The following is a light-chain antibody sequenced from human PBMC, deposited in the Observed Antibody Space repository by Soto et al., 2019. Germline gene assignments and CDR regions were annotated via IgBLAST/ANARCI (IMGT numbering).Light chain of an antibody. Sequence: DIVMTQSPDSLAVSLGERATINCKSSQSVLYSSNNKNYLAWYQQKPGQPPKLLIYWASIRESGVPDRFSGSGSGTDFTLTISSLQAEDVAVYYCQQYYATPPTFGQGTEVEIK. CDR2: WAS. J-gene: IGKJ1*01. CDR3: QQYYATPPT. CDR1: QSVLYSSNNKNY. V-gene: IGKV4-1*01.